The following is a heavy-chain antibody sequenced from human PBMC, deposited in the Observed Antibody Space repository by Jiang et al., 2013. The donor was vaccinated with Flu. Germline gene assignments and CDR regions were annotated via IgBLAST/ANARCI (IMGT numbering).Heavy chain of an antibody. CDR2: ISGSGDTT. V-gene: IGHV3-23*01. D-gene: IGHD5-18*01. CDR3: AKDRVDTAMVPGPEDY. CDR1: GFTFSGYA. Sequence: RLSCAASGFTFSGYAMSWVRQTPGKGLEWVSAISGSGDTTYYADSVKGRFTISRDNSKNTLYLEMYSLKAEDAALYYCAKDRVDTAMVPGPEDYWGQGTLVTVSS. J-gene: IGHJ4*02.